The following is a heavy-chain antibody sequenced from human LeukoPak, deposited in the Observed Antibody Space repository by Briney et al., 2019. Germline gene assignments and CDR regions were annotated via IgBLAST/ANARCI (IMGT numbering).Heavy chain of an antibody. J-gene: IGHJ4*02. CDR3: AKIGGSGWPRGKLDY. V-gene: IGHV4-39*07. D-gene: IGHD6-19*01. Sequence: PSETLSLTCTVSGGSISSSSYYWGWIRQPPGKGLEWIGSIYYSGSTYYNPSLKSRVIISVDTSKNQFSLNLSSVTAADTAVYYCAKIGGSGWPRGKLDYWGQGTLVTVSS. CDR2: IYYSGST. CDR1: GGSISSSSYY.